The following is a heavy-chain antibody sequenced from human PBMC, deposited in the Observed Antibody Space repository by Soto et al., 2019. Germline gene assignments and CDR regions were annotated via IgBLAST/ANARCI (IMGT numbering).Heavy chain of an antibody. Sequence: GGSLRLSCAASGFAFGSYGMHWVRHAPGKGLEWVAVISFDGSDQYYADSVKGRFTISRDNSKNTLYLQMNSLRAEDTAIYYCAKGWAVVVVAASPSWFDPWGQGTLVTVSS. CDR3: AKGWAVVVVAASPSWFDP. CDR1: GFAFGSYG. J-gene: IGHJ5*02. V-gene: IGHV3-30*18. D-gene: IGHD2-15*01. CDR2: ISFDGSDQ.